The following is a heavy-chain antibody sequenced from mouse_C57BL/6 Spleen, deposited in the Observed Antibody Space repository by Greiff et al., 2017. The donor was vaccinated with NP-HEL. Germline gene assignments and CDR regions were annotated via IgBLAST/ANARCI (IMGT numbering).Heavy chain of an antibody. J-gene: IGHJ3*01. CDR1: GYTFTDYN. V-gene: IGHV1-22*01. D-gene: IGHD2-4*01. CDR2: INPNNGGT. CDR3: ARGEDYDGEFAY. Sequence: EVQLQQSGPELVKPGASVKMSCKASGYTFTDYNMHWVKQSHGKSLEWIGYINPNNGGTSYNQKFKGKATLTVNKSSSTAYMELRSLTSEDSAVYYCARGEDYDGEFAYWGQGTLVTVSA.